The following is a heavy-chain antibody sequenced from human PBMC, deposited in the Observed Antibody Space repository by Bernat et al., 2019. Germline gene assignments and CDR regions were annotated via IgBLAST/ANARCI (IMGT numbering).Heavy chain of an antibody. Sequence: QVQLQESGPGLVKPSETLSLTCTVPGGSISSYYWSWIRQPPGKGLEWIGYIYYSGSTNYNPSLKNRVTISVDTSKNQFSLKLSSVTAADTAVYYCARDYSSGWGWFDPWGQGTLVTVSS. CDR3: ARDYSSGWGWFDP. V-gene: IGHV4-59*01. CDR2: IYYSGST. J-gene: IGHJ5*02. CDR1: GGSISSYY. D-gene: IGHD6-19*01.